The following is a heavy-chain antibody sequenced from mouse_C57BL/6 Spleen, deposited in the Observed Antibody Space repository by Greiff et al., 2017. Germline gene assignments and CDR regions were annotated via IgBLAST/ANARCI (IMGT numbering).Heavy chain of an antibody. CDR1: GYSITSGYY. V-gene: IGHV3-6*01. Sequence: DVHLVESGPGLVKPSQSLSLTCSVTGYSITSGYYWNWIRQFPGNKLEWMGYISYDGSNNYNPSLKNRISITRDTSKNQFFLKLNSVTTEDTATYYCARYYGSSYFDYWGQGTTLTVSS. D-gene: IGHD1-1*01. CDR3: ARYYGSSYFDY. J-gene: IGHJ2*01. CDR2: ISYDGSN.